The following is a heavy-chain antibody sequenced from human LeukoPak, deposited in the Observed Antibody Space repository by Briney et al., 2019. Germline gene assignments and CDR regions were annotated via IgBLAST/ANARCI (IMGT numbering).Heavy chain of an antibody. Sequence: SETLSLTCAVYGGSFSGYYWSWIRQPPGKGLEWIGEINHSGSTNYNPSLKSRVTISVDTSKNQFSLKLSSVTAADTAVYYCAVRYSSGWYGNQIDYWGQGTLVTVSS. CDR2: INHSGST. CDR1: GGSFSGYY. D-gene: IGHD6-19*01. V-gene: IGHV4-34*01. J-gene: IGHJ4*02. CDR3: AVRYSSGWYGNQIDY.